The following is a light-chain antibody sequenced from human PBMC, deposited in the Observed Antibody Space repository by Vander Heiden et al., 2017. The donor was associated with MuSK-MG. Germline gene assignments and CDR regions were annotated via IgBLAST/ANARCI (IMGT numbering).Light chain of an antibody. CDR3: QQDYKFPIP. Sequence: DIQMTQAPSYLSASVGDRVTITCQASQDINNYLNWYQHKPGKAPKLLIFDASTLNSGVSARFSGSGSGTDFTFTINSLQPEDFATYHCQQDYKFPIPFGQGTLLDIK. J-gene: IGKJ2*01. V-gene: IGKV1-33*01. CDR2: DAS. CDR1: QDINNY.